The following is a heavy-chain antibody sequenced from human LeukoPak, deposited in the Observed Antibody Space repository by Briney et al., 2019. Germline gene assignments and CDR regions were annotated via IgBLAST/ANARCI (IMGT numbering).Heavy chain of an antibody. D-gene: IGHD3-22*01. J-gene: IGHJ6*02. CDR2: INPSGGST. CDR1: GYTFTSYD. Sequence: ASVKVSCKASGYTFTSYDINWVRQAPGQGLEWMGIINPSGGSTSYAQKFQGRVTMTRDTSTSTVYMELSSLRSEDTAVYYCARDTYYYDSSGYRDYYYGMDVWGQGTTVTVSS. CDR3: ARDTYYYDSSGYRDYYYGMDV. V-gene: IGHV1-46*01.